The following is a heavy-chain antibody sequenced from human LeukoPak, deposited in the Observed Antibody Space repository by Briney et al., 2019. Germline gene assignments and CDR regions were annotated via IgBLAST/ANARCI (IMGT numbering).Heavy chain of an antibody. V-gene: IGHV4-59*01. CDR1: GVSITNYY. D-gene: IGHD3-22*01. CDR3: ARDYDSSGHSLD. J-gene: IGHJ4*02. CDR2: IYYSGST. Sequence: SETLSLTCIVSGVSITNYYWSWIRQPPGKGLEWIGYIYYSGSTNYNPSLKSRVTISVDTSKNQFSLKLSSVTAADTAVYYCARDYDSSGHSLDWGQGTLVTVSS.